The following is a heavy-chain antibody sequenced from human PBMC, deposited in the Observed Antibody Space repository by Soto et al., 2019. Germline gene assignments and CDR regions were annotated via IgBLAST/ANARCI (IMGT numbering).Heavy chain of an antibody. CDR3: ARRQGRYSYGYRGWFDP. V-gene: IGHV1-18*01. Sequence: QVQLVQSGAEVKKPGASVKVSCKASGYTFTSYGISWVRQAHGQGLEWMGWISAYNGNTNYAQKLQGRVTMTTDTSTSTAYMELRSLRSDDTAVYYCARRQGRYSYGYRGWFDPWGQGTLVTVSS. CDR2: ISAYNGNT. CDR1: GYTFTSYG. J-gene: IGHJ5*02. D-gene: IGHD5-18*01.